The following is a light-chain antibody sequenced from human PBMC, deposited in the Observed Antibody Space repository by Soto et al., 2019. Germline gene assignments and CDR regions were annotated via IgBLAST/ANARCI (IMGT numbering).Light chain of an antibody. CDR2: GAS. CDR3: QQYNNWPLT. V-gene: IGKV3D-15*01. Sequence: EIVLTQSPGTLSLSPGERATLSCRASQSLTNNYFAWYQQKPGQAPRLLISGASTRATGVPARFSGSGSGTEFTLTITSLQSEDFAVYCCQQYNNWPLTFGPGTRLEIK. J-gene: IGKJ5*01. CDR1: QSLTNN.